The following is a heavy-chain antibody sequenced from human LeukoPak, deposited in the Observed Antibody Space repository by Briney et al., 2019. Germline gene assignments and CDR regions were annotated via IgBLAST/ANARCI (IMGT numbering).Heavy chain of an antibody. Sequence: AGGSLRLSCAASGFTFSSYGMHWVRQAPGKGLEWVAVIWYDGSNKYYADSVKGRFTISRDNSKNTLYLQMNSLRAEDTAVYYCARTGSLEQQLVLDYWGQGTLVTVSS. CDR3: ARTGSLEQQLVLDY. CDR1: GFTFSSYG. D-gene: IGHD6-13*01. CDR2: IWYDGSNK. J-gene: IGHJ4*02. V-gene: IGHV3-33*01.